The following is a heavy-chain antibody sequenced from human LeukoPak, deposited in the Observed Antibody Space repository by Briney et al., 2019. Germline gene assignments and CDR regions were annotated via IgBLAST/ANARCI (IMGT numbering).Heavy chain of an antibody. CDR1: GGTFSSYA. Sequence: SVKVSCKASGGTFSSYAISWLRQAPGQGLEWMGGIIPIFGTANYAQKFQGRVTITTDESTSTAYMELSSLRSEDTAVYYCARGPTLGRFLEWSRLYYFDYWGQGTLVTVSS. J-gene: IGHJ4*02. CDR2: IIPIFGTA. CDR3: ARGPTLGRFLEWSRLYYFDY. V-gene: IGHV1-69*05. D-gene: IGHD3-3*01.